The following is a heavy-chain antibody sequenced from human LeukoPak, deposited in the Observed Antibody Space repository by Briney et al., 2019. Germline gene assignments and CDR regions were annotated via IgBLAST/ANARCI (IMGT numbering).Heavy chain of an antibody. J-gene: IGHJ4*02. CDR3: AKDGSSWYVDY. D-gene: IGHD6-13*01. CDR2: ISFDGSNE. V-gene: IGHV3-30*18. CDR1: GFTFSNYG. Sequence: PGRSLRLSCAASGFTFSNYGMHWIRQAPGKGLEWVAIISFDGSNEHYARSVTGRFSISRDNAQNTLYLQMNSLRAEDTAVYYCAKDGSSWYVDYWGQGTLVTVSS.